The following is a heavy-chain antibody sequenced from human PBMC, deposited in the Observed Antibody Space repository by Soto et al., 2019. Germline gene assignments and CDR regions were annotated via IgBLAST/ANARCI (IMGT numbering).Heavy chain of an antibody. CDR3: AADRPTVATSYYYYGMDV. Sequence: ASVKVSCKASGFTFTSSAVQWVRQARGQSLERIGWIVVGSGNTNYAQKFQERVTITRDMSTSTAYMELSSLRSEDTAVYYCAADRPTVATSYYYYGMDVWGQGTTVTVSS. V-gene: IGHV1-58*01. D-gene: IGHD4-4*01. J-gene: IGHJ6*02. CDR2: IVVGSGNT. CDR1: GFTFTSSA.